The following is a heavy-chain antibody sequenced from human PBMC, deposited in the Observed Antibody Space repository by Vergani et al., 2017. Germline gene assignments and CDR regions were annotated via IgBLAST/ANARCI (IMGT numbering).Heavy chain of an antibody. D-gene: IGHD1-26*01. CDR2: IYPGDSDT. V-gene: IGHV5-51*01. CDR3: ARPREPGGSYVSLHDAFEI. Sequence: EVPLVQSGAEVQKPGESLKISCKCSGYSFTSYWIGWVRPMPGKGLEWMVIIYPGDSDTRYSPSFQGQVTISADKSISTAYLQWSRLKASDTAMYYCARPREPGGSYVSLHDAFEIWGQGTMVTVSS. J-gene: IGHJ3*02. CDR1: GYSFTSYW.